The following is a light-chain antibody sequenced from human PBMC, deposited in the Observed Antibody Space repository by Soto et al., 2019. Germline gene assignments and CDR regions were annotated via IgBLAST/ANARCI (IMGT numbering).Light chain of an antibody. V-gene: IGLV2-23*01. Sequence: QSALTQPASVSGSPGQSITISCTGTSGDIGTYNLVSWYQQYPGRDPKLLIFEGNKRPSGVSSRFSDSKSGYTASLAIYGLQAEDEADYHCCSYAGRSTVICRGGTTVTVL. CDR3: CSYAGRSTVI. CDR1: SGDIGTYNL. CDR2: EGN. J-gene: IGLJ2*01.